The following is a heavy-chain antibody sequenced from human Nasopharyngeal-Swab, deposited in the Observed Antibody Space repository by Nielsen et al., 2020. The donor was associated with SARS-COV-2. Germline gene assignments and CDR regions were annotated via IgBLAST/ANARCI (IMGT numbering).Heavy chain of an antibody. Sequence: ASVKVSCKASGYTFTSYAMHWVRQAPGQRLEWMGWINAGNGNTKYPQKFQGRVTITRDTSASTAYMELSSLRSEDTAVYYCAREGHWYFDLWGRGTLVTVSS. CDR1: GYTFTSYA. J-gene: IGHJ2*01. V-gene: IGHV1-3*01. CDR3: AREGHWYFDL. CDR2: INAGNGNT.